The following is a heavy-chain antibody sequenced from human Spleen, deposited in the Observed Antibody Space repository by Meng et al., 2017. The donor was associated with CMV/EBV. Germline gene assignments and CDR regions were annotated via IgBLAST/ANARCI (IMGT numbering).Heavy chain of an antibody. V-gene: IGHV3-7*03. CDR1: GFTFSSYW. CDR3: ARGQGSGYYD. J-gene: IGHJ4*02. D-gene: IGHD3-22*01. Sequence: GGSLRLSCAASGFTFSSYWMSWVRQAPGKGLEWVANIKQDGSKKYYVDSVKGRFTISRDNSRNALYLQMNSLRGEDTAVYYCARGQGSGYYDWGQGTLVTVSS. CDR2: IKQDGSKK.